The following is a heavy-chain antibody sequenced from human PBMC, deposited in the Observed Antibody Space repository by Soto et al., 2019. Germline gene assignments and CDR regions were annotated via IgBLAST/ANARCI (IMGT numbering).Heavy chain of an antibody. CDR2: IGPNGNGP. CDR3: VNELRISFWR. CDR1: GFPFSEYS. J-gene: IGHJ2*01. D-gene: IGHD3-3*01. Sequence: GGSLRLSCSASGFPFSEYSMYWVRQTRGKGLEYVSAIGPNGNGPYYADSVKGRFTISRDNSENKLYLQMTSLRVEDSAPYYCVNELRISFWRRGRGTLVTNSS. V-gene: IGHV3-64D*06.